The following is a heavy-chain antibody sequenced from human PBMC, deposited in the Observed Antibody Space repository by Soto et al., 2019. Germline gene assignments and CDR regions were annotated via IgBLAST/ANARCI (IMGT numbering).Heavy chain of an antibody. Sequence: QVQLVESGGGVVQPGQSLRLSCAASGFTVSNYGMHWVRQAPGKGLEWVAVIWKDGNNKYYRDSVKGRFTISRDNSKNTLELQMSSLRGEDTAVYYCARGEASTDEAFDIWGQGTMVTVSS. CDR3: ARGEASTDEAFDI. CDR1: GFTVSNYG. J-gene: IGHJ3*02. V-gene: IGHV3-33*01. CDR2: IWKDGNNK.